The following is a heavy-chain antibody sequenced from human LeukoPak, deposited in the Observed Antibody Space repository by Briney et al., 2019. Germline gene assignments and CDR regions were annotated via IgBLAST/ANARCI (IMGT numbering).Heavy chain of an antibody. J-gene: IGHJ4*02. V-gene: IGHV3-11*04. CDR2: ISSSGSTI. CDR1: GFTFSDYY. D-gene: IGHD4-17*01. Sequence: GSLRLSCAASGFTFSDYYMSWIRQAPGKGLEGVSYISSSGSTIYYEASVKGRCTISRDNAQNSLYLQMNSLRAEDTAVYYCARDQYGDYEDYWGQGTLVTVSS. CDR3: ARDQYGDYEDY.